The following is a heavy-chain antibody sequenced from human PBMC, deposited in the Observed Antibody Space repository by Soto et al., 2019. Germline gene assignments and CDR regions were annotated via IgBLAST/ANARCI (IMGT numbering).Heavy chain of an antibody. CDR1: GGTFSSYT. Sequence: GASVKVSCKASGGTFSSYTISWVRQAPGQGLEWMGRIIPILGIANYAQKFQGRVTITADKSTSTAYMELSSLRSEDTAVYYCAREKGIAVAGTSYWGQGTLVTVSS. CDR2: IIPILGIA. V-gene: IGHV1-69*04. J-gene: IGHJ4*02. D-gene: IGHD6-19*01. CDR3: AREKGIAVAGTSY.